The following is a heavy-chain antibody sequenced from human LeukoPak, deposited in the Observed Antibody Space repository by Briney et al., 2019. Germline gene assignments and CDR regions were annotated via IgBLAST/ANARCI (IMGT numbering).Heavy chain of an antibody. J-gene: IGHJ6*03. CDR3: ARLRIVVVPAGPHPLNPVDYYYMDV. CDR2: IYPGDSDT. Sequence: GESLKISCKGSGYSFTSYWIGWVRQMPGKGLEWMGIIYPGDSDTRYSPSFQGQVTISADKSISTAYLQWSSLKASDTAMYYCARLRIVVVPAGPHPLNPVDYYYMDVWGKGTTVTVSS. D-gene: IGHD2-2*01. CDR1: GYSFTSYW. V-gene: IGHV5-51*01.